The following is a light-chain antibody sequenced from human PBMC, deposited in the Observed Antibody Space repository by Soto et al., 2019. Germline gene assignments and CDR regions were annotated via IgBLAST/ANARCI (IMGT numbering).Light chain of an antibody. CDR3: MQSIQVPIT. CDR1: QNIYSDGKTY. CDR2: ELS. J-gene: IGKJ5*01. V-gene: IGKV2D-29*01. Sequence: MTQSPASLSVSPGERATLSCRASQNIYSDGKTYLYWYLQKPGQPPHLLIYELSNRFSGVPDKFSGSGSGTDFTLKISRVEAEDVGVYYCMQSIQVPITFGQGTRLEIK.